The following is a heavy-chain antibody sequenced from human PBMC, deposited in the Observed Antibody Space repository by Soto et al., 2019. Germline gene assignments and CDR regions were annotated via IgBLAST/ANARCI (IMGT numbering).Heavy chain of an antibody. CDR1: GFTFSDYY. CDR3: ARDFTYYYDSSGYSGY. CDR2: ISSSGSTI. J-gene: IGHJ4*02. V-gene: IGHV3-11*01. Sequence: GGSLRLSCAASGFTFSDYYMSWIRQAPGKGLEWVSYISSSGSTIYYADSVKGRFTISRDNAKNSLYLQMNSLRAEDTAVYYCARDFTYYYDSSGYSGYWGQGTLVTVSS. D-gene: IGHD3-22*01.